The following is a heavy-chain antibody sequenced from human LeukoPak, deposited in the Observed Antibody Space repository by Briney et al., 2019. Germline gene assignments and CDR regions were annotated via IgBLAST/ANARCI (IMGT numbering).Heavy chain of an antibody. CDR1: GFTFSSYG. CDR3: AKGGEFDY. D-gene: IGHD3-16*01. CDR2: ISYDGSSK. V-gene: IGHV3-30*18. Sequence: PGGSLRLSCAASGFTFSSYGMHWVRQAPGKGLEWVALISYDGSSKYYADSVKGRFTISRDNSKNTLYLQMNSLRAEDTAVYYCAKGGEFDYWGQGTLVTVSS. J-gene: IGHJ4*02.